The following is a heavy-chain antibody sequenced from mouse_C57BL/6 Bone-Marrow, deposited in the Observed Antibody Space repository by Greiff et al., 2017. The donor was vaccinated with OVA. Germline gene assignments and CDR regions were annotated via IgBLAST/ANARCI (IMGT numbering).Heavy chain of an antibody. V-gene: IGHV5-15*04. CDR2: ISNLAYSI. J-gene: IGHJ1*03. CDR3: ARRGLLRYRWYFDV. Sequence: EVKLVESGGGLVQPGGSLKLSCAASGFTFSDYGMAWVRQAPRKGPEWVAFISNLAYSIYYADTVTGRFTISRENAKNTLYLEMSSLRSEDTAMYYCARRGLLRYRWYFDVWGTGTTVTVSS. CDR1: GFTFSDYG. D-gene: IGHD1-1*01.